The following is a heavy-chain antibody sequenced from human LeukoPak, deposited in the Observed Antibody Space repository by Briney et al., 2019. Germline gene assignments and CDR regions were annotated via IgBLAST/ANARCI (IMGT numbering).Heavy chain of an antibody. J-gene: IGHJ4*02. CDR1: GFTLSIYE. D-gene: IGHD6-6*01. Sequence: GGSLILSCAASGFTLSIYEMNRVRQAPGKGLEWLSYISRSGSPIYYADSVKGRFTISRDNAKNSLYLQMNSLRAEDTAVYYCARDLVCWGQGTLVTVPS. CDR2: ISRSGSPI. CDR3: ARDLVC. V-gene: IGHV3-48*03.